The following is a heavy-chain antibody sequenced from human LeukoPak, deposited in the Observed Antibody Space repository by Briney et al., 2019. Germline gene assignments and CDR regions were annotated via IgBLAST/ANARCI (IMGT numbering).Heavy chain of an antibody. CDR3: AKGRAPITIFGVATSFDY. J-gene: IGHJ4*02. V-gene: IGHV3-23*01. CDR2: ISGSGGST. CDR1: GFTFSSYA. D-gene: IGHD3-3*01. Sequence: GGSLRLSCAASGFTFSSYAMSWVRQAPGKGLEWVSAISGSGGSTYYADSVKGRFTISRDNSKNTLYLQMNSLRAEDTAVYYCAKGRAPITIFGVATSFDYWGQGTLVTVSS.